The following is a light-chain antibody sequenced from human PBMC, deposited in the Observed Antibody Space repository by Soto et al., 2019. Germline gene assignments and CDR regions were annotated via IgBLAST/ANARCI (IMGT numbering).Light chain of an antibody. J-gene: IGKJ3*01. CDR1: QSVNNNY. V-gene: IGKV3-20*01. CDR2: GTS. CDR3: QQYGGSLIT. Sequence: EIVLTQSPGTLSLSPGERATLSCRASQSVNNNYLTWYQQKPGQAPRLLIYGTSSRATGIPDRFSGSGSGTDFTLTISRLEPEDFAVYYCQQYGGSLITFVPGTKVDIK.